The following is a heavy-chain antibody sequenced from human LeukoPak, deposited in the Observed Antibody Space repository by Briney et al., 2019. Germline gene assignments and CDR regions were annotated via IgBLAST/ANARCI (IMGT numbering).Heavy chain of an antibody. Sequence: GGSLSLSCAASGFTFNSYSMNWVRQAPGKGLEWVSSISISNGYIYYADSVKGRFTTSRDNAKNSLYLQMNSLRAEDTAVYYCARAPHNDAFDIWGQGTMVTVSS. V-gene: IGHV3-21*01. CDR2: ISISNGYI. J-gene: IGHJ3*02. CDR1: GFTFNSYS. CDR3: ARAPHNDAFDI.